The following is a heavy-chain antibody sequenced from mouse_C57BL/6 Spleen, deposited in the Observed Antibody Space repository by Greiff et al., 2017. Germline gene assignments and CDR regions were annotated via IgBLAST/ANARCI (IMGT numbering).Heavy chain of an antibody. J-gene: IGHJ2*01. Sequence: QVQLQQPGAELVRPGSSVKLSCKASGYTFTSYWMHWVKQSPIQGLEWIGNIDPSDSETHYNQKFKDKATLTVDKSSSTAYMQLSSLTSEDSAVYYCARDGNYGLDYWGQGTTLTVSS. CDR3: ARDGNYGLDY. CDR1: GYTFTSYW. V-gene: IGHV1-52*01. D-gene: IGHD2-1*01. CDR2: IDPSDSET.